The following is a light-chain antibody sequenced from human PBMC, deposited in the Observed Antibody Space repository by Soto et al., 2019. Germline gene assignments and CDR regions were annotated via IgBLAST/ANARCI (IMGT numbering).Light chain of an antibody. Sequence: QSALTQPGSVSGSPGQSITISCTGTNSDVGTHNLVSWYQQHPGRAPKLIIYEGTKRPSGVSNRFSGSKSGNTASLTISGLQAEDEADYYCCSYALLFGNGNKVTVL. CDR3: CSYALL. V-gene: IGLV2-23*01. J-gene: IGLJ1*01. CDR2: EGT. CDR1: NSDVGTHNL.